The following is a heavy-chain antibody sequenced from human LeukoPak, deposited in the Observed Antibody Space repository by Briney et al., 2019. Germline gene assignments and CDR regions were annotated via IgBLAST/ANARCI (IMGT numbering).Heavy chain of an antibody. CDR2: ISYDGSNK. V-gene: IGHV3-30*18. Sequence: PGRSLRLSCAASGFTFSSYGMHWVRQAPGKGLEWVAVISYDGSNKYCADSVKGRFTISRDNSKNTLYLQMNSLRAEDTAVYYCAKDLQGDLWYFDYWGQGTLVTVSS. J-gene: IGHJ4*02. CDR3: AKDLQGDLWYFDY. CDR1: GFTFSSYG. D-gene: IGHD3/OR15-3a*01.